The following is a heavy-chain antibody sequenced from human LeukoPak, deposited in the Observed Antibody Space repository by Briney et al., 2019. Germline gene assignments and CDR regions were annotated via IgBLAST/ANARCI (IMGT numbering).Heavy chain of an antibody. CDR2: IYYSGST. J-gene: IGHJ4*02. CDR3: APPPIMGGLEGGYFDY. Sequence: SETLSLTCTVSGGSISSYYWSWIRQPPGKGLEWIGYIYYSGSTNYNPSLKSRVTISVDTSKNQSSLKLDSVTAADTAMYYCAPPPIMGGLEGGYFDYWGQGTLVTVSS. V-gene: IGHV4-59*12. D-gene: IGHD3-16*01. CDR1: GGSISSYY.